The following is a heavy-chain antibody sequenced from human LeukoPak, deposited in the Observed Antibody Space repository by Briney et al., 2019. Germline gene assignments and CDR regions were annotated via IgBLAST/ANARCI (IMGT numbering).Heavy chain of an antibody. CDR2: IFYNGNT. CDR1: AGSMSPYY. CDR3: ARGGYYYLDV. Sequence: SETLSLTCTVSAGSMSPYYWSWVRQPPGKGLEWIAYIFYNGNTKYNPSLWSRVTISIDTPRNQFSLNLNSVTAADTAVYYCARGGYYYLDVWGKGTTVTVSS. V-gene: IGHV4-59*01. J-gene: IGHJ6*03.